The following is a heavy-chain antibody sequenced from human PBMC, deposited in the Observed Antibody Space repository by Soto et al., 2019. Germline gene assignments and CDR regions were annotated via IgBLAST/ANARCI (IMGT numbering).Heavy chain of an antibody. V-gene: IGHV1-18*01. CDR1: GYTFNSFG. J-gene: IGHJ3*02. D-gene: IGHD2-21*02. CDR3: ERAPRGGTAAFAN. Sequence: QVQLVQSGAAVKKPGASVKVSCKASGYTFNSFGISWVRQAPGQGIEWMGWISAYNGNTNYAENLQGRVTMTTDTPTSTADMKLRSKRYDDSAVYYCERAPRGGTAAFANWGQGTMVTVSS. CDR2: ISAYNGNT.